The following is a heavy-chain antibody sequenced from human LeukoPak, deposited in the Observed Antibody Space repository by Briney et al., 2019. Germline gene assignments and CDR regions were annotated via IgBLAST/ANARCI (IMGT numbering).Heavy chain of an antibody. V-gene: IGHV3-21*01. J-gene: IGHJ4*02. CDR3: ARVLYNSGWYPPDY. CDR2: ISSSSYI. Sequence: GRSLRLSCAASGFSFSSYSMNWVRQAPGKGLEWVSSISSSSYIYYADSVKGRFTISRDNAKNTVYLQMNSLRAEDTAVYYCARVLYNSGWYPPDYWGQGTLVTVSS. CDR1: GFSFSSYS. D-gene: IGHD6-19*01.